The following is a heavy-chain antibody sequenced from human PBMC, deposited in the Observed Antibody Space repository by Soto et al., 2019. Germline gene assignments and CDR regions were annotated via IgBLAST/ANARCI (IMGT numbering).Heavy chain of an antibody. CDR1: GFTFSSYS. J-gene: IGHJ6*03. CDR3: ARSVPEVAYYDFWSGSKNMDV. Sequence: PGGSLRLSCAASGFTFSSYSMNWVRQAPGKGLEWVSSISSSSSYIYYADSVKGRFTISRDNAKNSLYLQMNSLRAEDTAVYYCARSVPEVAYYDFWSGSKNMDVWGKGTTVTVSS. V-gene: IGHV3-21*01. CDR2: ISSSSSYI. D-gene: IGHD3-3*01.